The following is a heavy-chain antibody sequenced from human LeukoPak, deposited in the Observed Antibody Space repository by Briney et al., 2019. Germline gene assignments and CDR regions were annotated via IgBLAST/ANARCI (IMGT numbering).Heavy chain of an antibody. CDR3: AKVSANNYFFDY. CDR2: ISSSSSYT. CDR1: GFIFSGYN. J-gene: IGHJ4*02. Sequence: GGSLRLSCAASGFIFSGYNMNWVRQAPGKGLEWVSSISSSSSYTYYADSVKGRFTISRDNSKNTLYLQMNSLRAEDTAVYYCAKVSANNYFFDYWGQGTLVTVSS. V-gene: IGHV3-21*04.